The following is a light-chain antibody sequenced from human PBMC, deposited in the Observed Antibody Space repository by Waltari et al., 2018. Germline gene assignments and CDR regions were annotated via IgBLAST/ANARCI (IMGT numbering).Light chain of an antibody. V-gene: IGKV2-28*01. Sequence: DIAMTQSPLALPVTPGEPASISCRSSQSLLHSNGYNYLDWYLQKPGQSPQLLIYLGSNRASGVPDRFSGSGSGTDFTLKISRVEAEDVGVDYCMQALQGVTFGPGTKVDIK. CDR2: LGS. CDR1: QSLLHSNGYNY. J-gene: IGKJ3*01. CDR3: MQALQGVT.